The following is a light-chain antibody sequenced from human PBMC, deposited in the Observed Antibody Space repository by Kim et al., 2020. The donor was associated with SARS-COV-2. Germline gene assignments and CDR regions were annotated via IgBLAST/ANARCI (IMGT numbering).Light chain of an antibody. CDR1: GPSMGSNY. V-gene: IGLV1-47*01. Sequence: SGPISSPGRGPSMGSNYVNWYQPLRETAPKRLIYKDNQRPSGVPVRFSGSKSGPSASLAISGLRSEDEADYYCAAWDDSLSGPVFGGGTQLTVL. CDR2: KDN. J-gene: IGLJ2*01. CDR3: AAWDDSLSGPV.